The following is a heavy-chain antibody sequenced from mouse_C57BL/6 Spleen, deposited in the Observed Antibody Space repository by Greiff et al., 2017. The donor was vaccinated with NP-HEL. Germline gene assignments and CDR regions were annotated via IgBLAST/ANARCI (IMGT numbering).Heavy chain of an antibody. CDR1: GYTFTSYW. CDR3: ARYGSSDDWDFDG. Sequence: QVQLQQPGAELVMPGASVKLSCKASGYTFTSYWMHWVKQRPGQGLEWIGEIAPSDSYTNYNQKFKCKSTLTVDKSSSTAYMQLSSLTSEDSEVYYCARYGSSDDWDFDGWGTGTTVTVSS. CDR2: IAPSDSYT. J-gene: IGHJ1*03. V-gene: IGHV1-69*01. D-gene: IGHD1-1*01.